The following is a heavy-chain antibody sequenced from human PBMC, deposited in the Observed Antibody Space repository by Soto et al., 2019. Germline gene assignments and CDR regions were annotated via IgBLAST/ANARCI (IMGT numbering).Heavy chain of an antibody. J-gene: IGHJ3*02. CDR3: AREPSIGVESAFDI. Sequence: QVQLQESGPGLVKPSETLSLTCTVSGGSISSYYWSWIRQPPGKGLAWIGYIYYSGSTNYNPSLKSRVTIAVDTSKNQSSPELSSVTAADTAVYYCAREPSIGVESAFDIWGQGRMVTVSS. V-gene: IGHV4-59*01. CDR2: IYYSGST. CDR1: GGSISSYY. D-gene: IGHD2-21*01.